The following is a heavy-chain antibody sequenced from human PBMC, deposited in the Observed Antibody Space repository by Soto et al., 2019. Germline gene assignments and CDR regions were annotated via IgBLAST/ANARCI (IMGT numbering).Heavy chain of an antibody. CDR3: ARAPPYYDFWSGYYDY. CDR1: GFTFSSYA. V-gene: IGHV3-30-3*01. CDR2: ISYDGSNK. J-gene: IGHJ4*02. Sequence: PGGSLRLSCAASGFTFSSYAMHWVRQAPGKGLEWVAVISYDGSNKYYADSVKGRFTISRDNSKNTLYLQMNSLRAEDTAVYYCARAPPYYDFWSGYYDYWGQGTLVTVSS. D-gene: IGHD3-3*01.